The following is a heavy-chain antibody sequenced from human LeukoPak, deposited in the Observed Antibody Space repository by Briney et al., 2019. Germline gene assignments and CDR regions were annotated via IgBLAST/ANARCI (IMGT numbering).Heavy chain of an antibody. D-gene: IGHD4-11*01. CDR1: GFTFSSYE. CDR2: ISGGGTTI. V-gene: IGHV3-48*03. CDR3: ATETENSNYDAFDI. Sequence: PGGSLRLSCAASGFTFSSYEMNWVRQAPGKELEWVSYISGGGTTIFYADSVKGRFTISRDNAKNSLYLHMNSLSAEDTAVYFCATETENSNYDAFDIWGQGTLVTVSS. J-gene: IGHJ3*02.